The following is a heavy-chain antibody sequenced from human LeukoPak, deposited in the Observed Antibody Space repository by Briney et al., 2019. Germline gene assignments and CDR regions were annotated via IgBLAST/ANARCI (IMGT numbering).Heavy chain of an antibody. CDR3: ARPREGGGFDL. CDR1: GYSFTGYY. V-gene: IGHV1-2*02. D-gene: IGHD3-16*01. CDR2: INPNSGGT. J-gene: IGHJ5*02. Sequence: ASVKVSCKASGYSFTGYYMHWVRQAPGQGLKWMGWINPNSGGTKFAQNFQVRVTMTRDTSISTVYMELSRLRSDDTAVYYCARPREGGGFDLWGQGTLVTVSS.